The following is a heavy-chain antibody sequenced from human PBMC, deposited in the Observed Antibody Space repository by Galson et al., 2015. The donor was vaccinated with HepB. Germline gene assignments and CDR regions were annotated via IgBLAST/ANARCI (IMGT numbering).Heavy chain of an antibody. J-gene: IGHJ5*02. V-gene: IGHV1-2*02. CDR3: ARADWGGANWFDP. Sequence: SVKVSCKASGYTFTGYHMHWVRQAPGQGLEWVGWINPNSGGTSYAQKFQGRVTLTRDTSISTAYMDLSRLRSDDTAVYYCARADWGGANWFDPWGQGTLVTVSS. D-gene: IGHD2-21*01. CDR2: INPNSGGT. CDR1: GYTFTGYH.